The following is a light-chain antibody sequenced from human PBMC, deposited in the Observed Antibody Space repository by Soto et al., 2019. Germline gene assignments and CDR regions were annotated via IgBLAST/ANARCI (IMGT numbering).Light chain of an antibody. CDR1: SNY. CDR3: SSYANSRAI. J-gene: IGLJ2*01. Sequence: QSVLTQRASVSGSPGQSITISCTGTSNYVSWYQQHPGKAPKLMIFDVSNRPSGVSNRFSGSKSGNTASLTISGLQADDAADYYCSSYANSRAIFGGGTKLTVL. V-gene: IGLV2-14*01. CDR2: DVS.